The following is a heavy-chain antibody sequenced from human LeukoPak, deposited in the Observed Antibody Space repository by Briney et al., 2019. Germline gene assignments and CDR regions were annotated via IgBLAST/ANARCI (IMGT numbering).Heavy chain of an antibody. D-gene: IGHD3-16*01. V-gene: IGHV3-66*02. CDR1: GVTVSSNY. CDR2: IYSGGST. Sequence: PGGSLRLSCAASGVTVSSNYMSWVRQAPGKGLEWVSVIYSGGSTYYVDAVKGRFTISRDNSRNTLYLQMNGLRVEDTAVYYCARYSKGVMPWGRGTLVTVSS. J-gene: IGHJ4*02. CDR3: ARYSKGVMP.